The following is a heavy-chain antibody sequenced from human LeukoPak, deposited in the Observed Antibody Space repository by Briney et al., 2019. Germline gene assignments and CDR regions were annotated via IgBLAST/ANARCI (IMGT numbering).Heavy chain of an antibody. CDR3: TKGVLGRTQSVSAGFDY. CDR1: GFTVSSNY. Sequence: GGSLRLSCAASGFTVSSNYMSWVRQAPGKGLEWVAVISYDGSNKYYADSVKGRFTISRGNSKNTLYLQMSGLRVEDTAMYYCTKGVLGRTQSVSAGFDYWGQGTLVTVSS. D-gene: IGHD7-27*01. CDR2: ISYDGSNK. V-gene: IGHV3-30*18. J-gene: IGHJ4*02.